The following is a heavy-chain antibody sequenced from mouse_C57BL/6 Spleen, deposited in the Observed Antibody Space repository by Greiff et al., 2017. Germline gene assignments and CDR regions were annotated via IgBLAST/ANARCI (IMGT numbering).Heavy chain of an antibody. CDR3: AILTMVVAEGFAY. CDR1: GYTFTSYW. Sequence: QVQLQQPGAELVKPGASVKLSCKASGYTFTSYWMHWVKQRPGQGLEWIGMIHPNSGSTNYNEKFKSKATLTVDKSSSTAYMQLSSLTSEDSAVYYCAILTMVVAEGFAYWGQGTLVTISA. D-gene: IGHD1-1*01. J-gene: IGHJ3*01. CDR2: IHPNSGST. V-gene: IGHV1-64*01.